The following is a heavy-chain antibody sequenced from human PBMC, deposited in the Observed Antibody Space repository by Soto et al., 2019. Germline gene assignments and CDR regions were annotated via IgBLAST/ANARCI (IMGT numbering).Heavy chain of an antibody. CDR1: GYSFTSYW. V-gene: IGHV5-51*01. CDR2: IYHGDSDT. D-gene: IGHD3-10*01. Sequence: RGESLKISCKGSGYSFTSYWIGWVRQMPGKGLEWMGIIYHGDSDTRYSPSFQGQVTISADKSISTAYLQWSSLKASDTAMYYCAGGGVRGVITRTRDYYGMDVWGQGTTVTVSS. CDR3: AGGGVRGVITRTRDYYGMDV. J-gene: IGHJ6*02.